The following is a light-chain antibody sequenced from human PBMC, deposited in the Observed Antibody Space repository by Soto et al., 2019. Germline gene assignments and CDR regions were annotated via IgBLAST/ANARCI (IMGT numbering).Light chain of an antibody. J-gene: IGLJ1*01. CDR2: DNN. Sequence: QSVLTQPPSVSAAPGQKVTISCSGSSSNIGNNYVSWYQQLPGTAPKLLIYDNNKRPSGIPDRFSGSKSGTSATLGITGLQTGDEADYYCGTWDSSLSAYVSGPGTKVPVL. CDR1: SSNIGNNY. V-gene: IGLV1-51*01. CDR3: GTWDSSLSAYV.